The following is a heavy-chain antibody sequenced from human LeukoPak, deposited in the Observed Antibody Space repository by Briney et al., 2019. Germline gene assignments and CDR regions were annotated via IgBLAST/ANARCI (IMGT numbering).Heavy chain of an antibody. J-gene: IGHJ4*01. D-gene: IGHD3-22*01. CDR3: AKGPDSSGYASSAEY. CDR2: ISSSGGNT. V-gene: IGHV3-23*01. CDR1: GFTFSSCA. Sequence: GGSLRLSCAASGFTFSSCAMSWVRQAPGKGLEWVSAISSSGGNTYYADSVKGRFTISRDNSKDTLYLQMNSLRAEDTAVYYCAKGPDSSGYASSAEYWGPGTLVTVSS.